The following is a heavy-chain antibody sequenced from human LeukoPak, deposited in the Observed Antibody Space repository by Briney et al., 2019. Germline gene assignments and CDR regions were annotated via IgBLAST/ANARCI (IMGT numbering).Heavy chain of an antibody. V-gene: IGHV5-10-1*01. CDR3: ARHSRYCSSTSCYAPEVPYYGMDV. Sequence: GESLKISCKGSGYSFTSYWISWVRQMPGKGLEWMGRIDPSDSYTNYSPSFQGHVTISADKSISTAYLQWSSLKASDTAMYYCARHSRYCSSTSCYAPEVPYYGMDVWGQGTTVTASS. D-gene: IGHD2-2*01. J-gene: IGHJ6*02. CDR1: GYSFTSYW. CDR2: IDPSDSYT.